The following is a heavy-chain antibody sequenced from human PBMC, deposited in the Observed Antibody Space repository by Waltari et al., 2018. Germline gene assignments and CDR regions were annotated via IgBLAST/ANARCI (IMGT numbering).Heavy chain of an antibody. CDR3: ARGGGGDWEWFDP. J-gene: IGHJ5*02. V-gene: IGHV4-59*01. D-gene: IGHD2-21*02. CDR2: IDYTGST. CDR1: GGSLSGFY. Sequence: QVQLQESGPSLLKPSETLSLICTVSGGSLSGFYWSVVRQPPGKGLDWIGYIDYTGSTNFNPSLKSRVTMSVDTSKNQFSLKLSSVTAADTAFYYCARGGGGDWEWFDPWGQGTLVTVSS.